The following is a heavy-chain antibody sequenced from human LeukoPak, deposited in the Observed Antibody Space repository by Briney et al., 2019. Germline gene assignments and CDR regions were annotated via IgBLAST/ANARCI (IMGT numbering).Heavy chain of an antibody. CDR2: ISSSSSTI. D-gene: IGHD3-22*01. V-gene: IGHV3-48*04. CDR3: ATPEGGYYFDY. J-gene: IGHJ4*02. Sequence: GGSLRLSCAASGFTFSSYSMNWVRQAPGKGLEWVSYISSSSSTIYYADSVKGRFTISRDNAKNSLYLQMNSLRAEDTAVYYCATPEGGYYFDYWGQGTLVTVSS. CDR1: GFTFSSYS.